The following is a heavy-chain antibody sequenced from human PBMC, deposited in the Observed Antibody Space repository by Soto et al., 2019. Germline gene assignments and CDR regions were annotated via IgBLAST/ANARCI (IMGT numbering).Heavy chain of an antibody. V-gene: IGHV1-69*13. J-gene: IGHJ6*02. CDR1: GDTFSSYA. CDR3: ARDGSGYRSRASPMDV. D-gene: IGHD3-22*01. CDR2: IIPIFGTA. Sequence: SVKVSCKASGDTFSSYAISWVRQAPGQGLEWMGGIIPIFGTANYAQKFQGRVTITADESTSTAYMELSSLRSEDTAVYYCARDGSGYRSRASPMDVWGQGTTVTAP.